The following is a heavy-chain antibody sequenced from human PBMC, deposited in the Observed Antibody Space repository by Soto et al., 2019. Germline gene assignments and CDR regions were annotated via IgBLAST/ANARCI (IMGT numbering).Heavy chain of an antibody. CDR1: GDTFSFYT. J-gene: IGHJ4*02. V-gene: IGHV1-69*02. Sequence: QVQLVQSGAEVKKPGSSVKVSCKASGDTFSFYTINWVRQAPGLGLEWMGRVNPIVSMSNYAQKFQGRVTITADKSTNSAYMQLSSLRSEDTAIYYCAASYGSGYRDFDYWGQGALVTVSS. CDR3: AASYGSGYRDFDY. D-gene: IGHD3-10*01. CDR2: VNPIVSMS.